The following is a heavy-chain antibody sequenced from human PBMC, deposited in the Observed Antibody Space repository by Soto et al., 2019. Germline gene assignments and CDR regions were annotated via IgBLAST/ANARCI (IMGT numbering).Heavy chain of an antibody. CDR3: ARYWNAGTLYGAFDI. J-gene: IGHJ3*02. Sequence: QVQLVQSGAEVRKPGSSVKVSCEASGGSFNNYVISWLRQAPGQGLEWMVGIIPNYEAANYAQKFRGRLTITADKATNTAYMELNSLRPEDTATYYCARYWNAGTLYGAFDIWCQGTTVIVS. D-gene: IGHD4-17*01. CDR2: IIPNYEAA. CDR1: GGSFNNYV. V-gene: IGHV1-69*06.